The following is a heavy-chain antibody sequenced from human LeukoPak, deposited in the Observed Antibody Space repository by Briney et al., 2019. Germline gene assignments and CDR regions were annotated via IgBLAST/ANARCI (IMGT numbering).Heavy chain of an antibody. D-gene: IGHD4-17*01. V-gene: IGHV4-34*01. Sequence: SETLSLTCAVYGGTFSRYYWSWIRQPPGKGLEWIGEINDSGGTHYNPSLKSRVTISVDTSNNQFSLKLSSVTAADTAVYYCASLIHDYDDTMRDYWGQGTLVTVSS. J-gene: IGHJ4*02. CDR2: INDSGGT. CDR1: GGTFSRYY. CDR3: ASLIHDYDDTMRDY.